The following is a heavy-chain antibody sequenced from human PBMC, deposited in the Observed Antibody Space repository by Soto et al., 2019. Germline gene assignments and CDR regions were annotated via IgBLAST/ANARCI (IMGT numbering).Heavy chain of an antibody. V-gene: IGHV1-69*02. CDR3: ERKEDYYYSMDV. J-gene: IGHJ6*03. Sequence: QVQLVQSGAEVKKPGSSVKVSCKASGGTFSSYTISWVRQAPGQGLEWRGRIIPILGIANYAQKCQCRVTITADKSTSTAYMELSSRRSEDTAMYYCERKEDYYYSMDVGGEGTTVAVSS. CDR2: IIPILGIA. CDR1: GGTFSSYT.